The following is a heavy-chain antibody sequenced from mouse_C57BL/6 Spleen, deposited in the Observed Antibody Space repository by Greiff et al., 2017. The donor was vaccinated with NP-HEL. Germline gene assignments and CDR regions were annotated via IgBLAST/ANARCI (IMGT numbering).Heavy chain of an antibody. J-gene: IGHJ1*03. V-gene: IGHV1-80*01. D-gene: IGHD1-1*01. CDR2: IYPGDGDT. Sequence: VQLQQSGAELVKPGASVKISCKASGYAFSSYWMHWVKQRPGQGLEWIGQIYPGDGDTNYNGKFKGKATLTADKSSSPAYMQLSSLTSEDSAVYFGARYSYYYGSSYGYFDVWGTGTTVTVSS. CDR3: ARYSYYYGSSYGYFDV. CDR1: GYAFSSYW.